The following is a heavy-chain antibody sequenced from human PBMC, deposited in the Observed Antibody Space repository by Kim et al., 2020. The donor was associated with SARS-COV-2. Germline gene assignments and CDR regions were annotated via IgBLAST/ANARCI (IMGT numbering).Heavy chain of an antibody. D-gene: IGHD2-15*01. Sequence: GGSLRLSCAASGFTFSSYSMHWVRQAPGKGLEWVSAISNSSSYIYYADSVKGRFTISRDNAKNSLYLQMNSLRAEDTAVYYCARDPPTCSGGSGYSDGMGVGGQGPTLTVSS. J-gene: IGHJ6*02. CDR1: GFTFSSYS. V-gene: IGHV3-21*01. CDR3: ARDPPTCSGGSGYSDGMGV. CDR2: ISNSSSYI.